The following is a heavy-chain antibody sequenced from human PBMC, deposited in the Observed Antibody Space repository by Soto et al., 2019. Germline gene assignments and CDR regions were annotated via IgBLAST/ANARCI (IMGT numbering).Heavy chain of an antibody. V-gene: IGHV1-69*13. CDR2: IIPIFGTA. CDR3: ARELGYCSSTSCPTDAFDI. CDR1: GVTFSSYA. J-gene: IGHJ3*02. D-gene: IGHD2-2*01. Sequence: GASVKVSCKASGVTFSSYAISWVRQAPGQGLEWMGGIIPIFGTANYAQKFQGRVTITADESTSTAYMELSSLRSEDTAVYYCARELGYCSSTSCPTDAFDIWGQGTMVTVSS.